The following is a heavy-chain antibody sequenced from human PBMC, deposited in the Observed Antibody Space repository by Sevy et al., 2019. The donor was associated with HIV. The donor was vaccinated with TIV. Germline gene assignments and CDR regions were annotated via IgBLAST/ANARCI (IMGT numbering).Heavy chain of an antibody. CDR3: ARAPPVRSGDDSLNWFDP. J-gene: IGHJ5*02. D-gene: IGHD5-12*01. CDR1: DGSISAYY. V-gene: IGHV4-59*01. CDR2: IYYTGST. Sequence: SETLSLTCTVFDGSISAYYWSWIRQPPGKGLEYIGYIYYTGSTNYNPSLKSRVTISVDTSKNQFSLRLTSVTAADTAIYYCARAPPVRSGDDSLNWFDPWGQGTLVTVSS.